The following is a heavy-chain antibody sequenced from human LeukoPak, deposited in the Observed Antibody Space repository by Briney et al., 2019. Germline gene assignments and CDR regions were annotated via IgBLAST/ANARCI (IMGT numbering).Heavy chain of an antibody. CDR3: ARGIRLVPPRKYYYDSSGYYYGWFDP. Sequence: PSETLSLTCAVYGGSFSGYYWSWIRQPPGKGLEWIGEINHSGSTNYNPSLKSRVTISVDTSKNQFSLKLSSVTAADTAVYYCARGIRLVPPRKYYYDSSGYYYGWFDPWGQGTLVTVPS. D-gene: IGHD3-22*01. V-gene: IGHV4-34*01. CDR1: GGSFSGYY. J-gene: IGHJ5*02. CDR2: INHSGST.